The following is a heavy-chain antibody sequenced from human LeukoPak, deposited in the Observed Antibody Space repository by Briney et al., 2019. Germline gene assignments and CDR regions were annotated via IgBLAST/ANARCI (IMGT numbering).Heavy chain of an antibody. V-gene: IGHV3-15*01. CDR2: IKRETDGGTI. J-gene: IGHJ1*01. D-gene: IGHD3-22*01. CDR1: GFTLNNAW. CDR3: TTDRYYDNSELQFQH. Sequence: GGSLRLSCAASGFTLNNAWMSWVRQAPGKGLEWLGRIKRETDGGTIDYAAPVKGRFTISRDDSRNTLYLQMDSLKIEDTAVYYCTTDRYYDNSELQFQHWGQGTLVTVSS.